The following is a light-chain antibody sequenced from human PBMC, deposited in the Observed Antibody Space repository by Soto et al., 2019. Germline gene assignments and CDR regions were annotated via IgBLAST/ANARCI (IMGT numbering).Light chain of an antibody. Sequence: SALTHPRSASGSPGQSVTISCTGTSSDVGGYNYVSWYQQHPGKAPKLMIYEVSERPSGVPDRFSGSKSSNTASLTVSGLQAEDEADYYCSSYAGSNNFVFGTGTKVTVL. V-gene: IGLV2-8*01. J-gene: IGLJ1*01. CDR3: SSYAGSNNFV. CDR1: SSDVGGYNY. CDR2: EVS.